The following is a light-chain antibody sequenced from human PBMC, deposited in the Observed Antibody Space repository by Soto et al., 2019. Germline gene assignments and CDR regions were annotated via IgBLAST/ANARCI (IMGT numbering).Light chain of an antibody. V-gene: IGKV3-20*01. Sequence: ETVLTQSPGTLSLSPGERATLSCRASQTVSSSYLAWYQQKPGQAPRLLIYGASSRATGIPDRLSGSGSGTDFTLTISRLEPEDFAVYYCQQYCQQYGSSPPSWTFGQGTRVEIK. J-gene: IGKJ1*01. CDR3: QQYCQQYGSSPPSWT. CDR2: GAS. CDR1: QTVSSSY.